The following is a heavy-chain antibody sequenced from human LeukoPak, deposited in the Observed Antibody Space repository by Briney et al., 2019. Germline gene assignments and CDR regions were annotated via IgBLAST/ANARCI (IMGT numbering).Heavy chain of an antibody. Sequence: SETLSLTCTVSGGSISSYYWSWIRQPPGKGPEWIGYIYYSGSTNYNPSLKSRVTISVDTSKNQFSLKLSSVTAADMAVYYCAREYSGIFDCWGQGTLVTVSS. CDR2: IYYSGST. J-gene: IGHJ4*02. CDR1: GGSISSYY. D-gene: IGHD1-26*01. V-gene: IGHV4-59*01. CDR3: AREYSGIFDC.